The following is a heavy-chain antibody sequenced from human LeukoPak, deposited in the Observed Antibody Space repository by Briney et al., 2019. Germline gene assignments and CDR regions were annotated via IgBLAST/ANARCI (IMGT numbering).Heavy chain of an antibody. Sequence: GESLKISCKGTGYSFSSYWIGWVREMPGKGLEWMGIIYPGDFDTRYSPSFQGQVTISADKSISTAYLQWSSLKASDTAMYYCARHGVTMVRGVPYYHYGMDVWGQGTTVTVSS. CDR1: GYSFSSYW. D-gene: IGHD3-10*01. V-gene: IGHV5-51*01. CDR2: IYPGDFDT. J-gene: IGHJ6*02. CDR3: ARHGVTMVRGVPYYHYGMDV.